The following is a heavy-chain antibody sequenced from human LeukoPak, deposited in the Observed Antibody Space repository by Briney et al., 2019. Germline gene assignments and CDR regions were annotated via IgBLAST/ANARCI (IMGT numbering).Heavy chain of an antibody. D-gene: IGHD1-20*01. V-gene: IGHV3-74*01. Sequence: TGGSLRLSCAESGFTFTSHWMHWVRQAPGKGLVWVSHISDDGKKANYADSVKGRFTISRDAAKNTLHLQMDSLRVEDTAVYYCAASFRVTGTTYYYWGQGTMVTVSS. CDR3: AASFRVTGTTYYY. CDR2: ISDDGKKA. J-gene: IGHJ4*02. CDR1: GFTFTSHW.